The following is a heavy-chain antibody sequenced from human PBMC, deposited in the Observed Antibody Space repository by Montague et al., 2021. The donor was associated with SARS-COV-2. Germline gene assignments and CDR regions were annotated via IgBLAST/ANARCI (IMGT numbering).Heavy chain of an antibody. V-gene: IGHV4-59*08. CDR1: GDSISSYY. J-gene: IGHJ6*02. CDR2: LYNSGST. CDR3: ARHIGKEGTYYYYGMDV. D-gene: IGHD1-26*01. Sequence: SETLSLTCTVSGDSISSYYWSWIRQPPGKGLEWIGYLYNSGSTKYNPSLKSRVTISVYTSKNQFSLKLSSVTAADTAVYYCARHIGKEGTYYYYGMDVWGQGTTVTVSS.